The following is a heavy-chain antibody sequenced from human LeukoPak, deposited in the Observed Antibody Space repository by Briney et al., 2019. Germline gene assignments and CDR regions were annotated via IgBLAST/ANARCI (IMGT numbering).Heavy chain of an antibody. CDR1: GFTFDHYP. D-gene: IGHD6-6*01. V-gene: IGHV3-43*01. CDR2: ISWDGVST. J-gene: IGHJ4*02. Sequence: GGSLRLSCAASGFTFDHYPMHWDRQTPGKGLQWVSVISWDGVSTYYTHSVKGRFTISRDNSKNSLYLQMNSLRTEDTALYYCAKGRVIYSTSSATDYWGQGTLVTVSS. CDR3: AKGRVIYSTSSATDY.